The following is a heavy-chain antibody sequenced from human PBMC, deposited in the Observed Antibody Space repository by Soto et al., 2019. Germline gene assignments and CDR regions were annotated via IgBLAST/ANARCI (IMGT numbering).Heavy chain of an antibody. V-gene: IGHV4-59*08. D-gene: IGHD3-3*02. CDR3: ARTIFGPFDP. CDR1: GGSISSYY. J-gene: IGHJ5*02. Sequence: PSETLSLTCTVSGGSISSYYWSWIRQPPGKGLEWIGYIYYSGSTNYNPSLKSRVTISVDTSKNQFSLKLSSVTAADTAVYYCARTIFGPFDPWGQGTLVTVSS. CDR2: IYYSGST.